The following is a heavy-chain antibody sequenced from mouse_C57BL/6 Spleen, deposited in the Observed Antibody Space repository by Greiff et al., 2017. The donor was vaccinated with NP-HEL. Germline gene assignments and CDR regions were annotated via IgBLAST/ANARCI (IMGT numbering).Heavy chain of an antibody. CDR3: ATSVGSITTVVAPFAY. Sequence: VQLVESGPGLVAPSQSLSITCTVSGFSLTSYGVDWVRQSPGKGLEWLGVIWGVGSTNYNSALKSRLSISKDNSKSQVFLKMNSLQTDDTAMYYCATSVGSITTVVAPFAYWGQGTLVTVSA. CDR1: GFSLTSYG. D-gene: IGHD1-1*01. V-gene: IGHV2-6*01. J-gene: IGHJ3*01. CDR2: IWGVGST.